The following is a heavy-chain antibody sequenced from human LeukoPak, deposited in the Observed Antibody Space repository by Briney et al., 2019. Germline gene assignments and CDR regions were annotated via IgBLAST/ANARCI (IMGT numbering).Heavy chain of an antibody. Sequence: GGSLRLSCAASGFTFSSYSMNWVRQAPGKGLEWVSSISSSSNYIYYADSVKGRFTISRDNAKNSLYLQMNSLRAEDTAVYYCASNYYDSSGLALDYWGQGTLVTVSS. CDR1: GFTFSSYS. CDR3: ASNYYDSSGLALDY. V-gene: IGHV3-21*01. CDR2: ISSSSNYI. J-gene: IGHJ4*02. D-gene: IGHD3-22*01.